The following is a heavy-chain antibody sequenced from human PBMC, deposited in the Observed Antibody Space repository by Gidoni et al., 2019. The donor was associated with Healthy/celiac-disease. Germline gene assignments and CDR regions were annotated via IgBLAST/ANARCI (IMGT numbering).Heavy chain of an antibody. Sequence: QVQLVESGGGVVQPGRSLRLSCAASGFSFSSYGMHWVRQAPGKGLEWVAVICYYGSNKYYADSLKGRFPITRDNSKNTLYLQRNSLRAEDTAVYYCARDQGDGYNLDYWGQGTLVTVSS. CDR3: ARDQGDGYNLDY. J-gene: IGHJ4*02. V-gene: IGHV3-33*01. D-gene: IGHD5-12*01. CDR2: ICYYGSNK. CDR1: GFSFSSYG.